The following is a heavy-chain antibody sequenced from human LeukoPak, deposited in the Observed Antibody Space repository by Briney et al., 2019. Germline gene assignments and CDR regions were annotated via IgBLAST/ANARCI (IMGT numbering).Heavy chain of an antibody. Sequence: PGGSLRLSCAASGFTVSNNYMSWVRQAPGKGLEWVSVIHSSGTTNYADSVQGRFTISRDNSKTTVYLHMNSLRAEDTAVYYCARDLQQLVRSGTDWGQGTLVTVSS. J-gene: IGHJ4*02. CDR1: GFTVSNNY. CDR2: IHSSGTT. CDR3: ARDLQQLVRSGTD. D-gene: IGHD6-13*01. V-gene: IGHV3-53*01.